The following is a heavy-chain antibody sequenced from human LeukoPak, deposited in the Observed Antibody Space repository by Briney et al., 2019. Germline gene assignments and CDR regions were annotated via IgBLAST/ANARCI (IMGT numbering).Heavy chain of an antibody. Sequence: PSETLSLTCTVSGGSTSNYYWSWIRQPPGKRLEWIGYIFSSGSTKYNPSLKSQVTISLDTSKNQFSLKLSSVTAADTAVYYCARGPAFDYWGQGTLVTVSS. J-gene: IGHJ4*02. V-gene: IGHV4-59*01. CDR1: GGSTSNYY. CDR2: IFSSGST. CDR3: ARGPAFDY.